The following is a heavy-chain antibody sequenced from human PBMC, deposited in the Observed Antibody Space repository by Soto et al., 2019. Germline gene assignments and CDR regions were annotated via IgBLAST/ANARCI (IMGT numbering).Heavy chain of an antibody. CDR3: ARDDVLCDGGRCYGIPLDV. V-gene: IGHV3-66*01. D-gene: IGHD2-15*01. CDR1: GFTVSSKY. J-gene: IGHJ6*04. CDR2: IQSGGTT. Sequence: AGGSLRLSCAASGFTVSSKYMTWVRQAPGKGLEWVSLIQSGGTTYYADSVKGRFTISRDTSENTLHLQMDSLRVEDTAVYYCARDDVLCDGGRCYGIPLDVWGKGTTDTVSS.